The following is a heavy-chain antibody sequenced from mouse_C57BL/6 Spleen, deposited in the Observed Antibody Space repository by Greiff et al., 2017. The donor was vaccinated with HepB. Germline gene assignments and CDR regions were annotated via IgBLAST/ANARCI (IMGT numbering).Heavy chain of an antibody. V-gene: IGHV1-55*01. D-gene: IGHD1-1*01. CDR2: IYPGSGST. CDR1: GYTFTSYW. J-gene: IGHJ3*01. CDR3: ARPSYYGSSYWFAY. Sequence: VQLQQSGAELVKPGASVKMSCKASGYTFTSYWITWVKQRPGQGLEWIGDIYPGSGSTNYNEKFKSKATLTVDTSSSTAYMQLSSLTSEDSAVYYCARPSYYGSSYWFAYWGQGTLVTVSA.